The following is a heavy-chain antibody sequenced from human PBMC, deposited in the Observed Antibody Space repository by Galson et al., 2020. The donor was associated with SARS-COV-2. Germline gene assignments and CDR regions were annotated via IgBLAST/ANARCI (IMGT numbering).Heavy chain of an antibody. V-gene: IGHV3-30-3*01. D-gene: IGHD3-10*01. Sequence: TGGSLRLSCAASGFTFSSYAMHWVRQAPGKGLEWVAVISSDGSNKYYADSVKGRFTISRDNSKNTLYLQMNSLRAEDTAVYYCARTGSGSYLGWFDPWGQGTLVTVSS. CDR1: GFTFSSYA. CDR2: ISSDGSNK. CDR3: ARTGSGSYLGWFDP. J-gene: IGHJ5*02.